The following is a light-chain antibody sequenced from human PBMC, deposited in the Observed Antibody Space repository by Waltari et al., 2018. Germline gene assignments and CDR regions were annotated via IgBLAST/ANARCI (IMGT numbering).Light chain of an antibody. CDR2: EGS. CDR3: CSYAGRSTYV. V-gene: IGLV2-23*01. J-gene: IGLJ1*01. CDR1: SSDIGSYNV. Sequence: QSALTQPASVSGSPGQSITISCTGTSSDIGSYNVVSWYQQHPGEAPKIMIYEGSKRPSVVSNRFSGSKSGNTASLTISGLQAEDEGDYYCCSYAGRSTYVFGTGTKVTVL.